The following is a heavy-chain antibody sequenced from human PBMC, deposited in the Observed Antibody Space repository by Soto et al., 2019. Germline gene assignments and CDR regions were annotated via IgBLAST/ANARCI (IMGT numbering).Heavy chain of an antibody. CDR2: IIPILGIA. CDR1: GGTFSSYT. CDR3: ARGLYYDSSGYYWLAEYFQH. Sequence: ASVKVSCKAPGGTFSSYTISWVRQATGQGLEWMGRIIPILGIANYAQKFQGRVTITADKSTSTAYMELSSLRSEDTAVYYCARGLYYDSSGYYWLAEYFQHWGQGTLVTVSS. J-gene: IGHJ1*01. D-gene: IGHD3-22*01. V-gene: IGHV1-69*02.